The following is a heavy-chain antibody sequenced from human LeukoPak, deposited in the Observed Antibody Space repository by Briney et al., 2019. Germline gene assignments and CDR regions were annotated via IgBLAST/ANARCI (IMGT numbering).Heavy chain of an antibody. Sequence: PGGPLRLSCVASGFIFSNYEMNWVRQAPGKGLEWVSFISNSGSNRYYLDSVKGRFTISRDNPRNSLYLQMNSMRAEDTALYYCARELGVCSGGSCDAYDLWGQGTMVTVSS. D-gene: IGHD2-15*01. CDR2: ISNSGSNR. CDR3: ARELGVCSGGSCDAYDL. J-gene: IGHJ3*01. V-gene: IGHV3-48*03. CDR1: GFIFSNYE.